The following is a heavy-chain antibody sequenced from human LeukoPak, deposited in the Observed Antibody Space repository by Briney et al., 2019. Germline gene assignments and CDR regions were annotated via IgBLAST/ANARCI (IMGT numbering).Heavy chain of an antibody. CDR1: GYTFTSYG. Sequence: ASVKVSCKASGYTFTSYGISWVRQAPGQGLEWMGWISAYNGNTNYAQKLQGRVTITTDTSTSTAYMELRSLRSDDTAVYYCARVGYSGYDSYYYYYYMDVWGKGTTVTVSS. CDR3: ARVGYSGYDSYYYYYYMDV. J-gene: IGHJ6*03. CDR2: ISAYNGNT. D-gene: IGHD5-12*01. V-gene: IGHV1-18*01.